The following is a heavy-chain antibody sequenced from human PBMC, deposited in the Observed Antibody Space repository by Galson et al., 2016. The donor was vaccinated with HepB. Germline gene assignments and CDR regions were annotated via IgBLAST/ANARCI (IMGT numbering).Heavy chain of an antibody. D-gene: IGHD2-2*01. V-gene: IGHV3-11*01. CDR1: GFTFSDYY. CDR2: ISSSGSSI. CDR3: ARDPLALVVPSGIT. J-gene: IGHJ4*02. Sequence: SLRLSCAASGFTFSDYYMSWIRQAPGKGLEWISYISSSGSSIDYADSVKGRFTISRDTAKDSLYLQMNSLRADDTAMYYCARDPLALVVPSGITWGQGTLVSVSS.